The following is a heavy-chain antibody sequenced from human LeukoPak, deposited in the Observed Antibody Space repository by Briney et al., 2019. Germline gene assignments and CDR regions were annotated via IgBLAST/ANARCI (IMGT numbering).Heavy chain of an antibody. D-gene: IGHD3-22*01. CDR1: GYTFTGYY. CDR3: AREAFSDYDSSGPAFDP. V-gene: IGHV1-2*02. J-gene: IGHJ5*02. CDR2: INPNSGGT. Sequence: ASVKVSCKASGYTFTGYYLHWVRQAPGQGLEWMGWINPNSGGTNYAQKFQGRVTMTRDTSSSTAYLDLSRLRSDDTAVYYCAREAFSDYDSSGPAFDPWGQGTLVTVSS.